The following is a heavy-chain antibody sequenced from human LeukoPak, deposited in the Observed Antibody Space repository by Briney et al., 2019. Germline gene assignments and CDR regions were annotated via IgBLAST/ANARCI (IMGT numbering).Heavy chain of an antibody. D-gene: IGHD5-18*01. CDR3: ANGHSYGYDPFDY. J-gene: IGHJ4*02. Sequence: PGGSLRLSCAVSGFTFDDYAMHGVRQAPGKGLEWVSLISWDGGSTYYADSVKGRFTISRDNSKNSLYLQMKSLRAEDTALYYCANGHSYGYDPFDYWGQGTLVTVSS. CDR2: ISWDGGST. V-gene: IGHV3-43D*03. CDR1: GFTFDDYA.